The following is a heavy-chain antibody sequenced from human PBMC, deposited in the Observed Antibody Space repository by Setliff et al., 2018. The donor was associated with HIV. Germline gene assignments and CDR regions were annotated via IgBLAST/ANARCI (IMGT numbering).Heavy chain of an antibody. Sequence: KPSETLSLTCAVSGVSIISGGYSWSWIRQPPGKGLEWIGFLYHGGSTSYNPSLKSRVTISADQSKNQFSLNMRSVTAADTAVYYCARETYYYDNPQYYYYYMDVWGKGTAVTVSS. V-gene: IGHV4-30-2*01. CDR2: LYHGGST. CDR3: ARETYYYDNPQYYYYYMDV. J-gene: IGHJ6*03. D-gene: IGHD3-22*01. CDR1: GVSIISGGYS.